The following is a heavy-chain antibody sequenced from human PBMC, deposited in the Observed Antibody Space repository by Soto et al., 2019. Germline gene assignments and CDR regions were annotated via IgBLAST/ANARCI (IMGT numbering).Heavy chain of an antibody. CDR3: ARGRSSWPSDAFDI. CDR2: ISAYNGNT. J-gene: IGHJ3*02. CDR1: GYTFTSYC. V-gene: IGHV1-18*01. Sequence: ASVTVSCTASGYTFTSYCISWVRQATGQGLEWMGWISAYNGNTNYAQKLQGRVTMTTDTSTSTAYMELRSLRSDDTAVYYCARGRSSWPSDAFDIWVQGTMVTGSS. D-gene: IGHD6-13*01.